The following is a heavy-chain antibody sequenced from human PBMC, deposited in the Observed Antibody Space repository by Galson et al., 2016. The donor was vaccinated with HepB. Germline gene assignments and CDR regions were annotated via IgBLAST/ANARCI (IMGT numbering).Heavy chain of an antibody. CDR1: GFSFSTYV. D-gene: IGHD3-3*01. CDR3: ARGLGREWPLVVDV. V-gene: IGHV3-33*01. J-gene: IGHJ6*02. CDR2: IWYDGNNK. Sequence: SLRLSCAASGFSFSTYVMHWVRQAPGMGLEWVALIWYDGNNKYYADSVKGRFTISRDNSKNTLYLQMNSLRAEDTAVYYCARGLGREWPLVVDVWGQGTTVTVSS.